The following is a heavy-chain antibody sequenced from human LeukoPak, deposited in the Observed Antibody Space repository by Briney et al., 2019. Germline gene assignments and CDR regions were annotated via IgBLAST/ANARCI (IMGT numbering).Heavy chain of an antibody. CDR1: GFTFSSYA. Sequence: GGSLRLSCAASGFTFSSYAMHWVRQAPDKGLEWVAVISYDGSNKYYADSVKGRFTISRDNSKNTLYLQMNSLRAEDTAVYYCASVMVRGVRFDYWGQGTLVTVSS. CDR3: ASVMVRGVRFDY. V-gene: IGHV3-30*04. J-gene: IGHJ4*02. CDR2: ISYDGSNK. D-gene: IGHD3-10*01.